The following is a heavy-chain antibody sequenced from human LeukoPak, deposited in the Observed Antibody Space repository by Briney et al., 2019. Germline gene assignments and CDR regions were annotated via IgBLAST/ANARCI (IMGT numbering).Heavy chain of an antibody. J-gene: IGHJ4*02. D-gene: IGHD6-19*01. CDR3: ARLQWLGQNTIDY. CDR2: INPNSGGT. Sequence: ASVKVSCKASGYTFTGYYMHWVRQAPGQGLEWMGWINPNSGGTNYAQKFQGRVTMTRDTSISTAYMELSRLRSDDTAVYYCARLQWLGQNTIDYWGQGTLVTVSP. V-gene: IGHV1-2*02. CDR1: GYTFTGYY.